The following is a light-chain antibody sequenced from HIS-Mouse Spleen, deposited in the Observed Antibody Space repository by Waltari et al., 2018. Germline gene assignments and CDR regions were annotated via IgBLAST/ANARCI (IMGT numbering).Light chain of an antibody. CDR2: EVS. CDR1: SSDVGGYNY. CDR3: SSYAGSNNVV. J-gene: IGLJ2*01. Sequence: QSALTQPPSASGSPGQSVTISCTGTSSDVGGYNYVPWYQQHPGKPPKLMIYEVSKRPSGVPGRCSGSKSGNTASLTVSGLQAEDEADYYCSSYAGSNNVVFGGGTKLTVL. V-gene: IGLV2-8*01.